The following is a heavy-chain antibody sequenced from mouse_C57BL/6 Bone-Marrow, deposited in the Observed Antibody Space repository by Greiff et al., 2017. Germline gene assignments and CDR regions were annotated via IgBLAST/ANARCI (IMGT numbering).Heavy chain of an antibody. CDR1: GFTFSDYY. CDR2: INYDGSST. CDR3: ARDPRSYAMDY. J-gene: IGHJ4*01. Sequence: EVQVVESEGGLVQPGSSMKLSCTASGFTFSDYYMAWVRQVPEKGLEWVANINYDGSSTYYLDSLKSRFIISRDNAKNILYLQMSCMKSEDTATYYCARDPRSYAMDYWGQGTSVTVSS. V-gene: IGHV5-16*01.